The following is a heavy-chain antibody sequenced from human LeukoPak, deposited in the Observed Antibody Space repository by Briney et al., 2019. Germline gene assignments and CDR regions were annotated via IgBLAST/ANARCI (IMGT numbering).Heavy chain of an antibody. V-gene: IGHV1-2*02. J-gene: IGHJ4*02. D-gene: IGHD5-12*01. CDR1: GYTFAGYY. CDR3: ARDPSNSGYDYLYYFDY. Sequence: ASVKVSCKASGYTFAGYYMHWVRQAPGQGLEWMGWINPDNGGTNYAQKFQGRVTMTRDMSISTAYMELSRLRSDDTAVYYCARDPSNSGYDYLYYFDYWGQGTLVTVSS. CDR2: INPDNGGT.